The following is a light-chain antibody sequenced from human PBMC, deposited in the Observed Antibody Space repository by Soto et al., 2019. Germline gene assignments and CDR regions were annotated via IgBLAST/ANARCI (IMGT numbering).Light chain of an antibody. V-gene: IGLV2-11*01. CDR1: SSDVGGYNY. J-gene: IGLJ1*01. CDR3: CSYAGSYTWV. CDR2: DVT. Sequence: QSVLTQPCSVSGSPGQSVTISCTGTSSDVGGYNYVSWYEQHPVKAPKLMIYDVTKRPSGVPDRFSGSKSGNTASLTISGLQAEDEADYYCCSYAGSYTWVFGTGTKLTVL.